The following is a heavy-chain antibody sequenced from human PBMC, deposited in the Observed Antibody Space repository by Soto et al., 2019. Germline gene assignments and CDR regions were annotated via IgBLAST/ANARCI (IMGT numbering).Heavy chain of an antibody. D-gene: IGHD6-19*01. Sequence: QVQLVQSGAEVKKPGASVKVSCKASGYTFTGYYMHWVRQAPGQGLEWMGWINPNSGGTNYAQKFQGWVTMTRDTSISTAYMELSRLRSDDTAVYYCARGRGGENIAVEQENAFDIWGQGTMVTVSS. CDR1: GYTFTGYY. J-gene: IGHJ3*02. V-gene: IGHV1-2*04. CDR3: ARGRGGENIAVEQENAFDI. CDR2: INPNSGGT.